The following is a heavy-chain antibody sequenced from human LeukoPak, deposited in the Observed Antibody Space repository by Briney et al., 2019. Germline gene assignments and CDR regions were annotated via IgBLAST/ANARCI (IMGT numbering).Heavy chain of an antibody. CDR2: IYYSGST. CDR3: ARPGGIAARPRYFQH. J-gene: IGHJ1*01. V-gene: IGHV4-30-4*01. Sequence: SQTLSLTCTVSGGSISSGDYYWSWIRQPPGKGLEWIGYIYYSGSTYYNPSLKSRVTISVDTSKNQFSLKLSSVTAADTAVYYCARPGGIAARPRYFQHWGQGTLVTVSS. D-gene: IGHD6-6*01. CDR1: GGSISSGDYY.